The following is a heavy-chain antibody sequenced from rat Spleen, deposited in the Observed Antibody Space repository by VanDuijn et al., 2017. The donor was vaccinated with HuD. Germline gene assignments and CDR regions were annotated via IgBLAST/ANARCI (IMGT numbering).Heavy chain of an antibody. Sequence: QVQLKESGPGLVQPSQTLSLTCTVSGFSLSNYGVIWVRQPPGKDLEWIAAISSGGSTYYNSVFKSRLSISRDTSKNQVFLKMNSLQTDDTGTYYCTIHPRYWGQGLMVTVSS. D-gene: IGHD3-1*01. CDR1: GFSLSNYG. J-gene: IGHJ2*01. V-gene: IGHV2S8*01. CDR2: ISSGGST. CDR3: TIHPRY.